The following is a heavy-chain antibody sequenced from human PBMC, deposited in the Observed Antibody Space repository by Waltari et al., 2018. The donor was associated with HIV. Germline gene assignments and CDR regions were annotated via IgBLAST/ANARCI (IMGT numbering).Heavy chain of an antibody. CDR1: GYTFTSYD. Sequence: QVQLVQSGAEVKTPGASVKVSCKASGYTFTSYDINWVRPAPGPGLEWMGWMNPNSGNTGYAQKFQGRVTMTRNASITTAYMELSSLRSDDTAVYFCARGIPAGRYETLTGQDYWGQGTLVTVSS. V-gene: IGHV1-8*01. J-gene: IGHJ4*02. D-gene: IGHD3-9*01. CDR3: ARGIPAGRYETLTGQDY. CDR2: MNPNSGNT.